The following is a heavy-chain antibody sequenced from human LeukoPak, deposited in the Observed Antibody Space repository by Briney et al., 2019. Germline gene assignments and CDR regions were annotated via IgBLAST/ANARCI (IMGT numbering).Heavy chain of an antibody. V-gene: IGHV4-59*01. CDR2: IYYDGTT. Sequence: SETLSLTCSVSGVSISNYCWSWIRQPPGKGLEWISFIYYDGTTNYNPSLKSRATISVDTSKNQYSLNLISVTPADTAVYYCARGGASSKFFDAWGQGILVTVSS. J-gene: IGHJ4*02. CDR1: GVSISNYC. CDR3: ARGGASSKFFDA.